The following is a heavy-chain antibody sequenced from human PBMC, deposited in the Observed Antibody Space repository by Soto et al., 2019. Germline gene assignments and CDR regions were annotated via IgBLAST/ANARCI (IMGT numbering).Heavy chain of an antibody. CDR2: ISYDGSNK. CDR1: GFTFSSYG. CDR3: AKAPRHHSGGNLSYGMHV. V-gene: IGHV3-30*18. D-gene: IGHD2-15*01. J-gene: IGHJ6*02. Sequence: QVQLVESGGGVVQPGRSLRLSCAASGFTFSSYGMHWVRQAPGKGLEWVAVISYDGSNKYYADSVKGRFTISRDNSKNPLYLQMNSLRAEDTAVYYCAKAPRHHSGGNLSYGMHVWGQVPTVTVSS.